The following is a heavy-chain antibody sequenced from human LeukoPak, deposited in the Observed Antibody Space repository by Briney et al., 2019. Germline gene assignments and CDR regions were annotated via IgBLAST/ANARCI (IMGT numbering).Heavy chain of an antibody. D-gene: IGHD1-26*01. Sequence: SETLSLTCTVSGGSISSGSYYWSWIRQPAGKGLEWIGRIYTSGSTNYNPSLKSRVTISVDTSKNQFSLKLSSVTAADTAVYYCARHGSWSNPLQHWGQGTLVTVSS. CDR1: GGSISSGSYY. V-gene: IGHV4-61*02. J-gene: IGHJ1*01. CDR3: ARHGSWSNPLQH. CDR2: IYTSGST.